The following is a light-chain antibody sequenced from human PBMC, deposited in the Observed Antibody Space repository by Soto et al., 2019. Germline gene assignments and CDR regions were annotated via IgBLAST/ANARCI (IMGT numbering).Light chain of an antibody. CDR3: GADHGSGSNFVWV. CDR1: SSYSNYK. V-gene: IGLV9-49*01. CDR2: VGPGGTVG. Sequence: QPVLTQPPSASASLGASVTLTCTLSSSYSNYKVHWYQQRPGKGPRFVMRVGPGGTVGSKGDGIPDRFSVSGSGLDRYLTIKNIQEEDESEYHCGADHGSGSNFVWVFGGGTKLTVL. J-gene: IGLJ3*02.